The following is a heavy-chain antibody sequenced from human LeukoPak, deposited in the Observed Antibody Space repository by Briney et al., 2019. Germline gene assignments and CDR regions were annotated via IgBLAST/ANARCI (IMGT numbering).Heavy chain of an antibody. V-gene: IGHV3-48*01. Sequence: GGSLRLSCAASGFTFSSYSMNWVRQAPGKGLEWLSYISSSSSTIYYADSVKGRFTISRDNAKNSLYLRMNSLRAEDTAVYYCARELYNNAHWFDPWGQGTLVTVSS. D-gene: IGHD5-24*01. J-gene: IGHJ5*02. CDR1: GFTFSSYS. CDR3: ARELYNNAHWFDP. CDR2: ISSSSSTI.